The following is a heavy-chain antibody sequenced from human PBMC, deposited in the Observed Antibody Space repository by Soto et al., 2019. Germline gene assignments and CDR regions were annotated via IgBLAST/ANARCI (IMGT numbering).Heavy chain of an antibody. J-gene: IGHJ6*02. CDR3: ARDKDRQQLGGNYYYGIDV. V-gene: IGHV1-69*12. Sequence: QVQLVQSGAEVKKPGSSVTVSCKASGGTFGNSAISWVRQAPGQGLEWMGGIIPIFPPPDYAQKFQGRVTITADESPSTAYMELTSLRSEDTAVYYCARDKDRQQLGGNYYYGIDVWGQGTTVTVSS. D-gene: IGHD3-3*02. CDR1: GGTFGNSA. CDR2: IIPIFPPP.